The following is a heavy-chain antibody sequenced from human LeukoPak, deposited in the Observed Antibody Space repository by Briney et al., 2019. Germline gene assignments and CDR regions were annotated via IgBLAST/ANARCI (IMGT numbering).Heavy chain of an antibody. Sequence: PSETLSLTCTVSGGSISSYYWSWIRQPPGKGLEWIGYIYTSGSTNYNPSLKSRGTISLDTSKNQFSLKLSSVTAADTAVYYCARHWVYDSSGYQGSRGRYYYYMDVWGKGTTVTVSS. CDR1: GGSISSYY. D-gene: IGHD3-22*01. CDR2: IYTSGST. V-gene: IGHV4-4*09. CDR3: ARHWVYDSSGYQGSRGRYYYYMDV. J-gene: IGHJ6*03.